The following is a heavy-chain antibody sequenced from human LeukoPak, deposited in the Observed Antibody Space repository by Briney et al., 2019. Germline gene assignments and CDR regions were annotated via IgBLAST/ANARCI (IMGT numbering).Heavy chain of an antibody. CDR3: ARGPAGYN. D-gene: IGHD1-1*01. CDR1: GFTVSRNH. V-gene: IGHV3-53*01. Sequence: PGGSLRLSCAASGFTVSRNHMSWVRPAPGKGLEWVSVIYSGGSTDYADSVKGRFTISRDNSKNTLYLQMNSLRAEDTAVYHCARGPAGYNWVQGTLVTVSS. CDR2: IYSGGST. J-gene: IGHJ4*01.